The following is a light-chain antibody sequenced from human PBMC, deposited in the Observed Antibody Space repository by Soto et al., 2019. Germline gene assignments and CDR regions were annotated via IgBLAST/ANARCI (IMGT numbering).Light chain of an antibody. CDR2: DAS. CDR3: QQYNSYPLT. J-gene: IGKJ4*01. CDR1: QSISSW. V-gene: IGKV1-5*01. Sequence: DIQMTQSPSTLSASVGDRVNITCRASQSISSWLAWYPQNPGKAPKLLIYDASSLESGVPSRFSGRGSGTDFTLTISSLQPDDFATYYCQQYNSYPLTLGGGTKVEIK.